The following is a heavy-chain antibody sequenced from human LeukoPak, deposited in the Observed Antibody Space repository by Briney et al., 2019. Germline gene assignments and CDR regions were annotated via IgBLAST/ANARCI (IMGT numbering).Heavy chain of an antibody. Sequence: PAETLSLTCTVSGDSISSGDYYWSWIRQPAVKGLEWIGRISSSGSTNYNPSLKSRVTISVDTSKNQFSLKLSSVTAADTAVYYCVRGRYSSGWFKDKNWFDPWGQGIPVTVSS. CDR3: VRGRYSSGWFKDKNWFDP. D-gene: IGHD6-19*01. CDR1: GDSISSGDYY. CDR2: ISSSGST. V-gene: IGHV4-61*02. J-gene: IGHJ5*02.